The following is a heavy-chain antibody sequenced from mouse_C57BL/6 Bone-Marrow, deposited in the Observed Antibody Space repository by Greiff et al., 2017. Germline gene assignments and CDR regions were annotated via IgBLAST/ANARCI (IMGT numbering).Heavy chain of an antibody. J-gene: IGHJ1*03. V-gene: IGHV5-6*01. CDR3: ARTSYYGSRNWYFDV. Sequence: EVHLVESGGDLVKPGGSLKLSCAASGFTFSSYGMSWVRQTPDKRLEWVATISSGGSYTYYPDSVKGRFTISRDNAKNTLYLQMSSLKSEDTAMYYCARTSYYGSRNWYFDVWGTGTTVTVSS. D-gene: IGHD1-1*01. CDR2: ISSGGSYT. CDR1: GFTFSSYG.